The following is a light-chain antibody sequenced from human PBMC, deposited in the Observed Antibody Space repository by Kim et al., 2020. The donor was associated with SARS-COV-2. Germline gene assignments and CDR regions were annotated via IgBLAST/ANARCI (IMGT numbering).Light chain of an antibody. CDR3: ATWHSTLSAVV. Sequence: GQKVTISCSGSSSNIGNNFVSWYQQFPGTAPKLLIYDNNKRPPGIPDRFSGSKSGTSATLGITGLQTGDEADYYCATWHSTLSAVVFGGGTKLTVL. J-gene: IGLJ2*01. CDR2: DNN. CDR1: SSNIGNNF. V-gene: IGLV1-51*01.